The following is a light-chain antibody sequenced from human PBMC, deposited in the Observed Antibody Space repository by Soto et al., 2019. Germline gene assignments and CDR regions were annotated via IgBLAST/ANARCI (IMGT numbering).Light chain of an antibody. CDR2: KAS. Sequence: DMQMTQSPSTLSASVGDRVTITCRASQSINSWLAWYQQKPGKAPKLLIYKASSLESGVPSRFSGSGSGKEFALTITSLQPDDFATYYCQHSNTYPYTFGQGTRLEIK. J-gene: IGKJ2*01. CDR1: QSINSW. V-gene: IGKV1-5*03. CDR3: QHSNTYPYT.